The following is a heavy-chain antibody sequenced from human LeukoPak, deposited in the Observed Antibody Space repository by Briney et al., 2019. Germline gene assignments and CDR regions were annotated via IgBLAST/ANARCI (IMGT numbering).Heavy chain of an antibody. Sequence: SETLSLTCAVSGYSISSGYYWGWIRQPPGKGLEWIGSIYHSGSTYYNPSLKSRVTISVDTSKNQFSLKLSSVTAADTAAYYCARHDFWSGYYFRTGYYFDYWGQGTLVTVSS. D-gene: IGHD3-3*01. CDR1: GYSISSGYY. J-gene: IGHJ4*02. CDR3: ARHDFWSGYYFRTGYYFDY. V-gene: IGHV4-38-2*01. CDR2: IYHSGST.